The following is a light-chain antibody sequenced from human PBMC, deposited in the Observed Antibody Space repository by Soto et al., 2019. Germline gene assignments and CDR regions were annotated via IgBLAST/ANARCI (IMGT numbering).Light chain of an antibody. J-gene: IGLJ1*01. V-gene: IGLV3-21*02. CDR1: NIGSKS. Sequence: SYELAQPPSVSGAPGQTARITCAGNNIGSKSVHWYPQKPGQAPVLVVYDDSDRRSGIPVRFSGSNSGNTATLSISRVEAGDEADYYCQVWDSSSDHYVFGTGTKVTAL. CDR2: DDS. CDR3: QVWDSSSDHYV.